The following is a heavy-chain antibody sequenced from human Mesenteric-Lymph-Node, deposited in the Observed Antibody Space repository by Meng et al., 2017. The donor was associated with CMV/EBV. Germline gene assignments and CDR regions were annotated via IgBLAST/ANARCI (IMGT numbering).Heavy chain of an antibody. V-gene: IGHV3-21*01. CDR2: ISSSSSYI. D-gene: IGHD1-26*01. J-gene: IGHJ6*02. CDR1: GFTFSSYS. Sequence: GESLKISCAASGFTFSSYSMNWVRQAPGKGLEWVSSISSSSSYIYYADSVKGRFTISRDNAKNSLNLQMNSLRVEDTAVYYCARFYRSSVGYGMDVWGQGTTVTVSS. CDR3: ARFYRSSVGYGMDV.